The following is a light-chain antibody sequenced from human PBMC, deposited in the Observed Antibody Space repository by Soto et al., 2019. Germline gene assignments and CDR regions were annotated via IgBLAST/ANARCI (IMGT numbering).Light chain of an antibody. CDR3: QQYNHYWT. Sequence: DIQLTQSPSFLSASVGDRVTITCRASQSISSWLAWYQQKPGKAPKVLIYDASSLESGVPSRFSGSGSGTEFSLTISSLQPDDFATYYCQQYNHYWTFGQGTTGDIK. J-gene: IGKJ1*01. CDR1: QSISSW. CDR2: DAS. V-gene: IGKV1-5*01.